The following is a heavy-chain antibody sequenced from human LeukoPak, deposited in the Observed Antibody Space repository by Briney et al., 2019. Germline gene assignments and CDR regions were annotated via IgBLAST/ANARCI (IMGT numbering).Heavy chain of an antibody. CDR1: GGSISSYY. Sequence: SETLSLTCTVSGGSISSYYWSWIRQPAGKGLEWIGRIYTSGSTNHNPSLKSRVTMSVDTSKNQFSLKLSSVTAADTAVYYCARDLELLIENAFDIWGQGTMVTVSS. J-gene: IGHJ3*02. CDR3: ARDLELLIENAFDI. V-gene: IGHV4-4*07. D-gene: IGHD1-26*01. CDR2: IYTSGST.